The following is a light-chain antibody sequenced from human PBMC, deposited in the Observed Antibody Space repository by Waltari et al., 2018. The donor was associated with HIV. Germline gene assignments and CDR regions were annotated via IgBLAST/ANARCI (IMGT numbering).Light chain of an antibody. Sequence: SSELTQDPAVSVALGQTVTMTCQGDSFRKYYAGWYQQKPRQAPVLVIYGKNNRPSGIPVRFSGSRSGNTASLTITGAQAEDEADYYCQSRDSSGDHVVFGGGTKLTVL. V-gene: IGLV3-19*01. J-gene: IGLJ2*01. CDR3: QSRDSSGDHVV. CDR2: GKN. CDR1: SFRKYY.